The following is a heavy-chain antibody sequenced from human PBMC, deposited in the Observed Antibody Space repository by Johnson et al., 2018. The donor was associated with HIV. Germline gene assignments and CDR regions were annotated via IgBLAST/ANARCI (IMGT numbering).Heavy chain of an antibody. CDR3: ARVQVAMATIGYAFDI. CDR2: ISYDGSNK. V-gene: IGHV3-30*04. Sequence: QMLLVESGGGVMQPGKSLRLSCEASGFTFRSYAMHWVRQAPGKGLEWVAVISYDGSNKYYADSVKGRFTISRDNSKNTLYLQMNSLRAEDTAVYYCARVQVAMATIGYAFDIWGQGTLVTVSS. CDR1: GFTFRSYA. D-gene: IGHD5-12*01. J-gene: IGHJ3*02.